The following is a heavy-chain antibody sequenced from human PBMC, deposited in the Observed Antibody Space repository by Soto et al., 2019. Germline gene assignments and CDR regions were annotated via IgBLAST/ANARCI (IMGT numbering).Heavy chain of an antibody. CDR3: ARDNGGYYGSGSYYNYYYGMDV. CDR2: IYYSGST. Sequence: PSETLSLTCTVSGGSISSYYWSWIRQPPGKGLEWIGYIYYSGSTNYNPSLKSRVTISVDTSKNQFSLKLSSVTAADTAVYYCARDNGGYYGSGSYYNYYYGMDVWGQGTTVTVSS. V-gene: IGHV4-59*01. J-gene: IGHJ6*02. CDR1: GGSISSYY. D-gene: IGHD3-10*01.